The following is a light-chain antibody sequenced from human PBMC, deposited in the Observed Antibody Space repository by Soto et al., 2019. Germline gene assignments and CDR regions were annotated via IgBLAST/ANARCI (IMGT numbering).Light chain of an antibody. CDR1: QFVSRR. CDR2: DTS. J-gene: IGKJ1*01. CDR3: QEYIHWPPGM. Sequence: EIVVTQSPATLSASPGERVTLSCRASQFVSRRLAWYQQRPGQVPRLLIYDTSTRGPGISARFSGSGSGTEFTLTISSLQSEDFAVYYCQEYIHWPPGMFGPGTTVDIK. V-gene: IGKV3-15*01.